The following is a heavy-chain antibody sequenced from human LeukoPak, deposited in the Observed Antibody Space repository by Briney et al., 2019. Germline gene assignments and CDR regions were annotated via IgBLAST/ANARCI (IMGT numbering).Heavy chain of an antibody. CDR3: AKGYYDYVWGSYRYTPDY. Sequence: PGGSLRLSCAASGITFSSNAMSWVRQAPGKGLEWVSGISYSGGSTYYADSVKGRFTISRDNSKNTLYLQMNSLRAEDTAVYYCAKGYYDYVWGSYRYTPDYWGQGTLVTVSS. CDR1: GITFSSNA. D-gene: IGHD3-16*02. CDR2: ISYSGGST. V-gene: IGHV3-23*01. J-gene: IGHJ4*02.